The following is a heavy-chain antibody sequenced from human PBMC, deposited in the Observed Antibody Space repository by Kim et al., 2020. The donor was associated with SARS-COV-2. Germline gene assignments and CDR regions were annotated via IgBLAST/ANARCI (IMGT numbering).Heavy chain of an antibody. CDR3: ATIPGY. V-gene: IGHV3-64*02. J-gene: IGHJ4*02. D-gene: IGHD2-2*03. CDR2: ITTDGSSS. Sequence: GGSLRLSCVTSGFPFRSFAMHWVRQAPGKGPVYVSAITTDGSSSYYVDSLKGRFIISRDNSKNILYLQMGSLRQEDTAVYYCATIPGYWRPGTLVTVSS. CDR1: GFPFRSFA.